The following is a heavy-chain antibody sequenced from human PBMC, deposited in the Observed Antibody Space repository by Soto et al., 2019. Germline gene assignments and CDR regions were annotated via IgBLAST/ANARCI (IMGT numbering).Heavy chain of an antibody. J-gene: IGHJ4*02. CDR3: ARGRYSSGWPHVDY. V-gene: IGHV3-30-3*01. CDR2: ISYDGSNK. Sequence: QVQLVESGGGVVQPGRSLRLSCAASGFTFSSYAMHWVRQAPGKGLEWVEVISYDGSNKYYADSVKGRFTISRDNSKNTLYLQMNSLRAEDTAVYYCARGRYSSGWPHVDYWGQGTLVTVSS. D-gene: IGHD6-19*01. CDR1: GFTFSSYA.